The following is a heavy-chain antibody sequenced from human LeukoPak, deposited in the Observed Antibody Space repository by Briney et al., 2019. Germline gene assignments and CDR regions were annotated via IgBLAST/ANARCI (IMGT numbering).Heavy chain of an antibody. Sequence: GASVKVSCKASGYTFTSYYMHWVRQAPGQGLEWMGIINPSGGSTSYAQKFQGRVTMTRDTSKSTAYMELSSLTSEDTAVYFCARTPPRGLIDYWGQGTLVTVSS. CDR1: GYTFTSYY. CDR3: ARTPPRGLIDY. V-gene: IGHV1-46*01. J-gene: IGHJ4*02. D-gene: IGHD3-16*01. CDR2: INPSGGST.